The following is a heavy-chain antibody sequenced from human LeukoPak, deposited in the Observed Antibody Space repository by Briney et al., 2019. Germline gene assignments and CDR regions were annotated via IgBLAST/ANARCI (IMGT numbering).Heavy chain of an antibody. J-gene: IGHJ6*02. V-gene: IGHV3-48*01. CDR2: ISSSSSTI. Sequence: GGSLRLSCAASGFTFSSYSMNWVRQAPGKGLEWVSYISSSSSTIYYANSVKGRFTISRDNAKNSLYLQMNSLRAEDTAVYYCARSGYCSSTSCTDDYYYGMDVWGQGTTVTVSS. CDR1: GFTFSSYS. CDR3: ARSGYCSSTSCTDDYYYGMDV. D-gene: IGHD2-2*01.